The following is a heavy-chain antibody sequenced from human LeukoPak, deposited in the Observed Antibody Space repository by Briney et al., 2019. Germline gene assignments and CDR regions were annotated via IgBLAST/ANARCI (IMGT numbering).Heavy chain of an antibody. Sequence: SETLSLTCTVSGGSISSYYWSWIRQPPGKGLEWIGYIYYSGSTNYNPSLKSRVTISVDTSKNQFSLKLSSVTAADTAVYYCARGNLKYYGTDYWGQGTLVTVSS. D-gene: IGHD3-10*01. V-gene: IGHV4-59*01. CDR3: ARGNLKYYGTDY. CDR2: IYYSGST. J-gene: IGHJ4*02. CDR1: GGSISSYY.